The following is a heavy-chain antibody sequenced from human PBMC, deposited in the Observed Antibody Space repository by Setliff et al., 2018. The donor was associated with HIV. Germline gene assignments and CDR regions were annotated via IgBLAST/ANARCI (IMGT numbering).Heavy chain of an antibody. CDR3: ARDPIRAVGVDFWSATNNWFGP. CDR2: INPSDGGA. V-gene: IGHV1-46*01. Sequence: GASVKVSCKASGYTLSRYHIYWVRQAPGQGLEWLGIINPSDGGATYAEKFHGRVIITRDTSTSTVYMELSSLRSEDTAVYYCARDPIRAVGVDFWSATNNWFGPWGQGTLVTVSS. J-gene: IGHJ5*02. D-gene: IGHD3-3*01. CDR1: GYTLSRYH.